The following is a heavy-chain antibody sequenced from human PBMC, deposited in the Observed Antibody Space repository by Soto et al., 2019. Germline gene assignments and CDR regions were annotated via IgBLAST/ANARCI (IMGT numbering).Heavy chain of an antibody. CDR3: AKAIYCSGGSCSNYYYYGMDV. Sequence: GGSLRLSCAASGFTFSSYAMSWVRQAPGKGLEWVSAISGSGGSTYYADSVKGRFTISRDNSKNTLYLQMNSLRAEDTAVYYCAKAIYCSGGSCSNYYYYGMDVWGQGTTVTIS. D-gene: IGHD2-15*01. CDR1: GFTFSSYA. CDR2: ISGSGGST. V-gene: IGHV3-23*01. J-gene: IGHJ6*02.